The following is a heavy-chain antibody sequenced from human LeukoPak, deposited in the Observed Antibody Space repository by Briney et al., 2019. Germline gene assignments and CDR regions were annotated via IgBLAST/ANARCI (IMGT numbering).Heavy chain of an antibody. CDR2: IYYSGST. CDR3: ARGPPRLGY. Sequence: SETLSLTRTVSGGSISSSSYYWGWIRQPPGKGLEWIGSIYYSGSTYYNPSLKSRVTISVDTSKNQFSLKLSSVTAADTAVYYCARGPPRLGYWGQGTLVTVSS. J-gene: IGHJ4*02. CDR1: GGSISSSSYY. V-gene: IGHV4-39*01.